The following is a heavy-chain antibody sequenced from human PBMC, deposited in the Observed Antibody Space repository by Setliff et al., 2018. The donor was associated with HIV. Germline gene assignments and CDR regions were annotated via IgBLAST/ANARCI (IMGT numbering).Heavy chain of an antibody. CDR3: ASPRSLLVWYDAFDI. V-gene: IGHV4-59*01. CDR1: GGSISSSS. CDR2: LHYSVSS. J-gene: IGHJ3*02. D-gene: IGHD3-16*01. Sequence: PSETLSLTCTVSGGSISSSSWSWIRQPPGKGLEWIGYLHYSVSSNYNPSLKSRVTISIDTSKNQFSLKVSSVTAADTAVYYCASPRSLLVWYDAFDIWGQGTMVTVSS.